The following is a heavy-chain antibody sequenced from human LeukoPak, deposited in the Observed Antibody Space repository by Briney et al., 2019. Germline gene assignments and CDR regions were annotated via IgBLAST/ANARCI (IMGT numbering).Heavy chain of an antibody. Sequence: SETLSLTCAVYGGSFSGYYWSWIRQPPGKGLEWIGEINHSGSTNYNPSLKSRVTISVDTSKNQFSLKLSSVTAADTAVYYCARGLVVVPAAMKAHLYYYGMDVWGKGTTVTVSS. CDR2: INHSGST. J-gene: IGHJ6*04. D-gene: IGHD2-2*01. CDR1: GGSFSGYY. V-gene: IGHV4-34*01. CDR3: ARGLVVVPAAMKAHLYYYGMDV.